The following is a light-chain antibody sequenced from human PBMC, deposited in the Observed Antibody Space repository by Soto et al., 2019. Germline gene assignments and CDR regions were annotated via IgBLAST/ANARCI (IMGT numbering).Light chain of an antibody. CDR2: DVS. CDR1: QIVVSSY. J-gene: IGKJ4*01. Sequence: EIVLTQSPGTLSLSPVEISTLSCMAIQIVVSSYLAWYPQRPGQAPRLLISDVSNRATGIPARFSGSGSGTDFTLTISRLESEDFAVHNCPQFSSYPLTVAGGT. V-gene: IGKV3-20*01. CDR3: PQFSSYPLT.